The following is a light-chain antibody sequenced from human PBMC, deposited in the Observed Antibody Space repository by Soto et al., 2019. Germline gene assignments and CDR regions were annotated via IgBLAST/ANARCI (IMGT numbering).Light chain of an antibody. CDR1: SSDVGGYKY. CDR2: EVS. CDR3: ASYTSSSTSVI. V-gene: IGLV2-14*01. Sequence: QSALTQPASVSGSPGQSITISCTGTSSDVGGYKYVSWYQQHPDKAPKLIIFEVSNRPSGIVSRFSGSKSGNTASLTSSGLQAEDEADYYCASYTSSSTSVIFGRGTKVTVL. J-gene: IGLJ6*01.